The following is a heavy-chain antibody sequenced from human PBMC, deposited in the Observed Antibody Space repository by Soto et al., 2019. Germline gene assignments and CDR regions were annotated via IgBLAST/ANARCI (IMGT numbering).Heavy chain of an antibody. D-gene: IGHD3-10*01. V-gene: IGHV3-7*01. CDR3: ARDTSEGIDY. Sequence: GGSLRLSCAASGFTFSNYWMSWVRQAPGKGLEWVANINQGGSEKYYVDSVKGRFTISRDNAKNSLFLQMNSLRAEDTSVYYCARDTSEGIDYWGQGTLVTVSS. CDR1: GFTFSNYW. J-gene: IGHJ4*02. CDR2: INQGGSEK.